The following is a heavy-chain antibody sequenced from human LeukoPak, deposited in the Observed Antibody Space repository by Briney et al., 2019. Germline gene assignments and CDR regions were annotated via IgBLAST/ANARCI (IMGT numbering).Heavy chain of an antibody. CDR1: GFTFSSYA. V-gene: IGHV3-30*04. CDR3: ARHLSGDYPFDY. Sequence: GGSLRLSCAASGFTFSSYAMHWVRQAPGKGLEWVAVISYDGSNKYYADSVKGRFTISRDNSKNTLYLQMNSLRAEDTAVYYCARHLSGDYPFDYWGQGTLVTVSS. D-gene: IGHD4-17*01. J-gene: IGHJ4*02. CDR2: ISYDGSNK.